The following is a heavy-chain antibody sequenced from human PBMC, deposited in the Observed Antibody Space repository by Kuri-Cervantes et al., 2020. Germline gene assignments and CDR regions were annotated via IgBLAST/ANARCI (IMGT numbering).Heavy chain of an antibody. J-gene: IGHJ4*02. CDR1: GFSFSGYA. Sequence: GESLKISCAASGFSFSGYAMSWVRQAPGKGLEWVSSITGSGAATTYADSVQGRFTISRDNSKNTLYLQKNSLRAEDTAVYYCAKSRAVVGTADYWGQGTLVTVSS. CDR3: AKSRAVVGTADY. V-gene: IGHV3-23*01. D-gene: IGHD6-19*01. CDR2: ITGSGAAT.